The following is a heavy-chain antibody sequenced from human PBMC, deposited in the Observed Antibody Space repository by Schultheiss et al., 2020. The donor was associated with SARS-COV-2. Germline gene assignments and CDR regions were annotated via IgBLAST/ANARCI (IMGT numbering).Heavy chain of an antibody. Sequence: GGSLRLSCAASGFTFSSYGMHWVRQAPGKGLEWVAVISYDGSNKYYADSVKGRFTISRDNSKNTLYLQMNSLRAEDTAVYYCARTAAGTGGYYYYMDVWGKGTTVTVSS. J-gene: IGHJ6*03. CDR3: ARTAAGTGGYYYYMDV. D-gene: IGHD6-13*01. V-gene: IGHV3-30*06. CDR2: ISYDGSNK. CDR1: GFTFSSYG.